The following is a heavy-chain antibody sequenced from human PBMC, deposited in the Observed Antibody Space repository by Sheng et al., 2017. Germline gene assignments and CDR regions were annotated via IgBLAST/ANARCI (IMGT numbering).Heavy chain of an antibody. CDR3: ARDPLKYYDFWSGYHIGGYFDY. J-gene: IGHJ4*02. D-gene: IGHD3-3*01. Sequence: QVQLVESGGGVVQPGRSLRLSCAASGFTFSSYAMHWVRQAPGKGLEWVAVISYDGSNKYYADSVKGRFTISRDNSKNTLYLQMNSLRAEDTAVYYCARDPLKYYDFWSGYHIGGYFDYWGQGTLVTVSS. CDR1: GFTFSSYA. V-gene: IGHV3-30-3*01. CDR2: ISYDGSNK.